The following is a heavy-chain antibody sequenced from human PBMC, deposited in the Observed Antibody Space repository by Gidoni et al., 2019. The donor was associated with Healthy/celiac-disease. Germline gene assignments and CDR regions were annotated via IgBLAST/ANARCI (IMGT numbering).Heavy chain of an antibody. D-gene: IGHD2-2*01. J-gene: IGHJ5*02. V-gene: IGHV3-23*01. Sequence: EVQLLESGGGLLQPGGSLRLSCAASGFTFSSYAMSWVRQAPGKGLEWVSAIIGSGGSIYYADSVKGRFTSSRDNSKNTLYLQMNSLRAEDTAVYYCAKDELYIVVVPAAAFDPWGQGTLVTVSS. CDR1: GFTFSSYA. CDR2: IIGSGGSI. CDR3: AKDELYIVVVPAAAFDP.